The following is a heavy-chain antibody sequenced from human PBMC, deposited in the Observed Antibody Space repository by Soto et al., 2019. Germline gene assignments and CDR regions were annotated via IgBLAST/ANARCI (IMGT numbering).Heavy chain of an antibody. J-gene: IGHJ6*02. CDR3: AKDRSGGTYYYYGMDV. CDR1: GFTFDDYA. V-gene: IGHV3-9*01. Sequence: EVQLVESGGGLVQPGRSLRLSCAASGFTFDDYAMHWVRQAPGKGLEWVSGISWNSGSIGYADSVKGRFTISRDNAKNAQDLQMNSLRAEDTALYYCAKDRSGGTYYYYGMDVWGQGTTVTVSS. D-gene: IGHD2-15*01. CDR2: ISWNSGSI.